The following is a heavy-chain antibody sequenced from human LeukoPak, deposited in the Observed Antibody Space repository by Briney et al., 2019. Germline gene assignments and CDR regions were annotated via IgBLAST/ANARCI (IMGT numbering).Heavy chain of an antibody. CDR2: IKSKTDGGTT. CDR3: TTDTPLIYYDFWSGYRDEHDY. J-gene: IGHJ4*02. Sequence: GGSLRLSCAASGSTFSNAWMSWVRQAPGKGLEWVGRIKSKTDGGTTDYAAPVKGRFTISRDDSKNTLYLQMNSLKTEDTAVYYCTTDTPLIYYDFWSGYRDEHDYWGQGTLVTVSS. CDR1: GSTFSNAW. D-gene: IGHD3-3*01. V-gene: IGHV3-15*01.